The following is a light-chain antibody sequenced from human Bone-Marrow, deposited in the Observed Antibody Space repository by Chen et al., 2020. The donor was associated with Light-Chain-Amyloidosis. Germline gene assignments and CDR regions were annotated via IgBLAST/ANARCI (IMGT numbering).Light chain of an antibody. CDR3: QSADSSGTSEVI. V-gene: IGLV3-25*03. J-gene: IGLJ2*01. CDR1: DLPTKY. CDR2: RDT. Sequence: SYELTQPPSVSVSPGQTARITCSGDDLPTKYAYWYQQKPGQAPVLVIDRDTERPSGISERFSGSSTGTTATLTISGVQAEDEADYHCQSADSSGTSEVIFGGGTKLTVL.